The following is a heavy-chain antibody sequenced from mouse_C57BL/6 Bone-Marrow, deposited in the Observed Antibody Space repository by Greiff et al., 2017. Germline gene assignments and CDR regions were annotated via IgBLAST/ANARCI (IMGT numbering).Heavy chain of an antibody. CDR2: IDPTSGGT. J-gene: IGHJ4*01. D-gene: IGHD1-1*01. Sequence: QVQLKQPGAELVKPGASVKLSCKASGYTFTSYWMHWVKQRPGRGLEWIGRIDPTSGGTKYNEKLQSKATLTVEKLSRTAYMQRSSLTSEDSSVYKCARSDLTDVATNARDYWGQGTLVTVSS. CDR3: ARSDLTDVATNARDY. V-gene: IGHV1-72*01. CDR1: GYTFTSYW.